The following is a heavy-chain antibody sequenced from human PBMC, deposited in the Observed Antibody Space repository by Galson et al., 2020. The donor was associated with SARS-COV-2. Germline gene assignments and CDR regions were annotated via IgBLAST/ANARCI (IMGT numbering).Heavy chain of an antibody. CDR2: IYYSGNT. CDR3: ATGKRGYPVPRPFDL. D-gene: IGHD5-18*01. CDR1: GGSVSTGGYS. V-gene: IGHV4-30-4*07. J-gene: IGHJ2*01. Sequence: SETLSLTCTVSGGSVSTGGYSWSWIRQPPGKGLEWIGYIYYSGNTYYSPSLKSRLTISLDTSKNLFSLRLTSVTAADTAVYYCATGKRGYPVPRPFDLWGRGALVTVSS.